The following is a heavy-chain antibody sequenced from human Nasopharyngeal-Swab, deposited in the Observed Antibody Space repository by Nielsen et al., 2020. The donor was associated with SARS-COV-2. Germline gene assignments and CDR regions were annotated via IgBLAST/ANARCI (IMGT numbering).Heavy chain of an antibody. V-gene: IGHV5-10-1*01. Sequence: GGSLRLSCKGSGYSFTSYWISWVRQMPGKGLEWMGRIDPSDSYTNYSPSFQGHVTISADKSISTAYLQWSSLKASDTAMYYCARAGLPDTYHYYYGMDVWGQGTTVTVSS. J-gene: IGHJ6*02. CDR3: ARAGLPDTYHYYYGMDV. CDR1: GYSFTSYW. CDR2: IDPSDSYT. D-gene: IGHD3/OR15-3a*01.